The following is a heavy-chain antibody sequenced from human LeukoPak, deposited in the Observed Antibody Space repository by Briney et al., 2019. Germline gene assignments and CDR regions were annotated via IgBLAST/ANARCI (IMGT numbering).Heavy chain of an antibody. D-gene: IGHD5-12*01. CDR1: GFTFSNYW. CDR2: ISSDGSST. CDR3: ARTAYSDYSLGF. Sequence: PGGSLRLSCAASGFTFSNYWMHWVRQAPGKGLVWVSRISSDGSSTSYADSVKGRFTISRDNAKNTLYLQMNSLRAEDTAVYYCARTAYSDYSLGFWDQGTLVTVSS. J-gene: IGHJ4*02. V-gene: IGHV3-74*01.